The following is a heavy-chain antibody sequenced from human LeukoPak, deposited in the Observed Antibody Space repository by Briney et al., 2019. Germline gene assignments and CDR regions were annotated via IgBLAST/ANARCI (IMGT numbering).Heavy chain of an antibody. CDR2: IYTGEGTKS. Sequence: SETLSLTCTVSGGSINSYYWNWIRQPPGKGLEWIAYIYTGEGTKSNSNPSLKSRVTISVDTSKNQFSLKLSSVTPADAAVYYCASLLGSSWWGVGLDVWGKGTTVTVSS. CDR1: GGSINSYY. J-gene: IGHJ6*04. V-gene: IGHV4-4*09. D-gene: IGHD6-13*01. CDR3: ASLLGSSWWGVGLDV.